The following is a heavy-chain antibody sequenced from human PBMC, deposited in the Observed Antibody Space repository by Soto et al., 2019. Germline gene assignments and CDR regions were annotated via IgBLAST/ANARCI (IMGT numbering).Heavy chain of an antibody. Sequence: GGSQGVPNRAFGVHFRTYTMNLVRPATWKGLEWVSGIRGFSPYTFYAESVRGRFAISRDNAKDSLYLQMNSLRAEDTAVYYCARDRGYDAHDYYYNAMDVWGHGTTVTVSS. V-gene: IGHV3-21*01. J-gene: IGHJ6*02. D-gene: IGHD2-15*01. CDR1: GVHFRTYT. CDR2: IRGFSPYT. CDR3: ARDRGYDAHDYYYNAMDV.